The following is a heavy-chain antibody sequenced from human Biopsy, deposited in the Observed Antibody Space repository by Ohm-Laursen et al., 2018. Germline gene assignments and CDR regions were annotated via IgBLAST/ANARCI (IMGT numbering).Heavy chain of an antibody. V-gene: IGHV1-18*04. CDR1: GYTFTAYG. Sequence: ASVKASCKTSGYTFTAYGISWVRQAPGQGLEWMGWITTYNDDTNIAQKFQGRVSMTTDTSTRTAYMELRSLRSGDTAIYFCARDPGYDFWSGSDPFDIWGQGTLVTVS. CDR2: ITTYNDDT. J-gene: IGHJ3*02. D-gene: IGHD3-3*01. CDR3: ARDPGYDFWSGSDPFDI.